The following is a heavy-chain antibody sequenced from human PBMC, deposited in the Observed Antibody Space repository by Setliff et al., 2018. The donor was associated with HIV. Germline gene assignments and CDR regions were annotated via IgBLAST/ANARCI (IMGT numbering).Heavy chain of an antibody. D-gene: IGHD5-12*01. CDR1: GGSLNNYA. CDR3: ARDLNDRWLQQYWFFDL. V-gene: IGHV1-69*05. Sequence: SVKVSCKASGGSLNNYAISWVRQAPGQGLEWMGGIIPIFGTTTHAQKFQDRVTITTDESTTTFYMELSSLTSEDTALYFCARDLNDRWLQQYWFFDLWGRGTQVTVSS. CDR2: IIPIFGTT. J-gene: IGHJ2*01.